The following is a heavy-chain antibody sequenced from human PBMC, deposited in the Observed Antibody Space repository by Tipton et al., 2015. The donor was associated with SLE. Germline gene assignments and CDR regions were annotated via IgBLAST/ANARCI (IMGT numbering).Heavy chain of an antibody. J-gene: IGHJ3*02. Sequence: QLVQSGAEVKKPGESLKISCKGSEYSFTNYWIVWVRQVPGKGLEWMGLIYPTDSDTRYSPSFQGQVSISADMSTYTAYLQWSSLKASDSAIYYCASWPRWDAFDIWGQGTRVTVYS. CDR2: IYPTDSDT. CDR1: EYSFTNYW. V-gene: IGHV5-51*03. CDR3: ASWPRWDAFDI.